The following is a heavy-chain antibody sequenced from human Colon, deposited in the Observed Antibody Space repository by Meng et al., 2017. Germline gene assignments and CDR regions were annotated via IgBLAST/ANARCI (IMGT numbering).Heavy chain of an antibody. J-gene: IGHJ4*02. CDR2: VYYSGTT. CDR1: GDSTNIDH. D-gene: IGHD4-17*01. CDR3: ARAPAVTRYFEY. V-gene: IGHV4-59*01. Sequence: QVMLHESDPFQWKPSATRFLPVTVSGDSTNIDHLSWISHAPGKALEWIGHVYYSGTTNYNPSLKSRVTISVDTSKNQFSLNLSSVTAADTAVYYCARAPAVTRYFEYWGQGVLVTVSS.